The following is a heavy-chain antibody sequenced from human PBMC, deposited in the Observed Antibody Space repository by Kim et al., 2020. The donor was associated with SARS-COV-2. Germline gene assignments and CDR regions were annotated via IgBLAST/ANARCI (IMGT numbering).Heavy chain of an antibody. D-gene: IGHD6-13*01. J-gene: IGHJ6*02. CDR1: GYSFTNYW. CDR3: ERRRYSSSWPYYYYGMDV. CDR2: IYPSDSDT. Sequence: GESLKISCKGSGYSFTNYWIGWVRQMPGKGLEWMGTIYPSDSDTRYSPSFQGQVTISADKSISTAYLQWSSLKASDTAMYYCERRRYSSSWPYYYYGMDVWGQGTTVTVSS. V-gene: IGHV5-51*01.